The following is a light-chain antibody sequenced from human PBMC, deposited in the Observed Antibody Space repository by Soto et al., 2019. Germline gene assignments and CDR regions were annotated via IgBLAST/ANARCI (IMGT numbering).Light chain of an antibody. Sequence: ILLTQSPGTLSLSPGERATLSCRPSQSVSSSYLAWYQQKPGQAPRLLIYGASSRATGIPDRFSGSGSGTDFTLTISRLEPEDFAVYYCQQYGSSPTFGQGTRLEI. CDR1: QSVSSSY. CDR3: QQYGSSPT. CDR2: GAS. J-gene: IGKJ5*01. V-gene: IGKV3-20*01.